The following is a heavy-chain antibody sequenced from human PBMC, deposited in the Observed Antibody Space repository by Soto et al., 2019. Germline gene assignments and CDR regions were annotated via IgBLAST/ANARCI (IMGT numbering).Heavy chain of an antibody. CDR2: VGASATSR. CDR1: GFIFSNYG. J-gene: IGHJ4*02. Sequence: EGQLVESGGGLVQPGGSLRLYCAASGFIFSNYGMHWVRQAPGTGLEWISYVGASATSRYYADSLKGRFTISRDNAKNSLYLQMTSLRDDDTAVYYCAGALLLGGSSGWGFNYWGQGSLVTVSS. V-gene: IGHV3-48*02. CDR3: AGALLLGGSSGWGFNY. D-gene: IGHD3-22*01.